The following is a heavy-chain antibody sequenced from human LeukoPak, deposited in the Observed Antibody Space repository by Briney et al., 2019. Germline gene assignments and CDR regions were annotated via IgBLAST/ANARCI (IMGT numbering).Heavy chain of an antibody. CDR2: INHSGST. CDR3: ARDGCSGGSCYSIIYYYYGMDV. Sequence: PSETLSLACAVSGGSISSSNWWSWVRQPPGKGLEWIGEINHSGSTNYNPSLKSRVTISVDTSKNQFSLKLSSVTAADTAVYYCARDGCSGGSCYSIIYYYYGMDVWGQGTTVTVSS. V-gene: IGHV4-4*02. CDR1: GGSISSSNW. J-gene: IGHJ6*02. D-gene: IGHD2-15*01.